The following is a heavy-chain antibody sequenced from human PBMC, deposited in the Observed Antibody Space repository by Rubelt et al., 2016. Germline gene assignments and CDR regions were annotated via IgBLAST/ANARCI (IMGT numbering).Heavy chain of an antibody. V-gene: IGHV1-2*06. CDR2: INPNSGGT. Sequence: LGGMGRINPNSGGTNYAQKFQGRVTMTRDTSISTAYMELSRLRSDDTAVYYCARGGSGSYWGQGTLVTVSS. D-gene: IGHD1-26*01. CDR3: ARGGSGSY. J-gene: IGHJ4*02.